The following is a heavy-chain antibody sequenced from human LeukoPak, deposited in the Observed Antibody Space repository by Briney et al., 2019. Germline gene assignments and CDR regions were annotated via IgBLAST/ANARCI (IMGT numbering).Heavy chain of an antibody. J-gene: IGHJ3*02. D-gene: IGHD2-21*02. CDR2: IYYSGST. CDR1: GGSISSSSYY. V-gene: IGHV4-39*07. CDR3: ARDAPDVVVTVRQLHAFDI. Sequence: TSETLSLTCTVSGGSISSSSYYWGWIRQPPGKGLEWIGSIYYSGSTYYNPSPKSRVTISVDTSKNQFSLKLSSVTAADTAVYYCARDAPDVVVTVRQLHAFDIWGQGTMVTVSS.